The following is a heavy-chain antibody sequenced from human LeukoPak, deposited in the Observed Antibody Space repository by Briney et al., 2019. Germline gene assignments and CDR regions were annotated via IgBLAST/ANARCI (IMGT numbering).Heavy chain of an antibody. V-gene: IGHV3-30*04. CDR2: ISYDGSNK. CDR1: GFTFSSYA. D-gene: IGHD4-23*01. J-gene: IGHJ4*02. CDR3: ARDQTVVTGEFDY. Sequence: GGSLRLSCAASGFTFSSYAMHWVRQAPGKGLEWVAVISYDGSNKYYADSVKGRFTISRDNSKNTLYLQMNSLRAEGTAVYYCARDQTVVTGEFDYWGQGTLVTVSS.